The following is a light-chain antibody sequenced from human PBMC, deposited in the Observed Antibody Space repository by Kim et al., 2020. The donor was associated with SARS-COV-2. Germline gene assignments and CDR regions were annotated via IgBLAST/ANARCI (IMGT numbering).Light chain of an antibody. CDR2: AAS. CDR3: QQANSFPYT. V-gene: IGKV1-12*01. J-gene: IGKJ2*01. Sequence: DIQMTQSPSSVSASVGDRVTITCRATQGISSWVAWYQQKPGKAPKLLIDAASSLQSGVPSRFSGSGSGTGFTLTISSLQPEDFATYYCQQANSFPYTFGQGTKLDI. CDR1: QGISSW.